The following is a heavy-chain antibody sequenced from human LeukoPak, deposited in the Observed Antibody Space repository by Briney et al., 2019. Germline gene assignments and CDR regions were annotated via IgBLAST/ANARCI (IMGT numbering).Heavy chain of an antibody. J-gene: IGHJ4*02. Sequence: PGGSLRLFCAASGFTFSNAWMSWVRQAPGKGLEWVGRIKSKTDGGTTDYAAPVKGRFTISRDDSKNTLYLQMNSLKTEDTAVYYCTTSPGYYDILTGYYPLYCWGQGTLVTVSS. CDR3: TTSPGYYDILTGYYPLYC. CDR1: GFTFSNAW. D-gene: IGHD3-9*01. V-gene: IGHV3-15*01. CDR2: IKSKTDGGTT.